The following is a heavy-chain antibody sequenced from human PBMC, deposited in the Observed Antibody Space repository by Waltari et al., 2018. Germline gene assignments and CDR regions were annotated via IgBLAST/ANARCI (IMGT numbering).Heavy chain of an antibody. J-gene: IGHJ2*01. CDR1: GYTFTSYD. CDR3: ASQRGAVSSSSSWYFDL. D-gene: IGHD6-6*01. Sequence: QVQLVQSGAEVKKPGASVKVSCKAYGYTFTSYDINWVRQATGKGLEWMGWMNPNSGNQGDAPKFQGRVTMTRNTSISTAYMELSSLRSEDTAVYYCASQRGAVSSSSSWYFDLWGRGTLVTVSS. CDR2: MNPNSGNQ. V-gene: IGHV1-8*01.